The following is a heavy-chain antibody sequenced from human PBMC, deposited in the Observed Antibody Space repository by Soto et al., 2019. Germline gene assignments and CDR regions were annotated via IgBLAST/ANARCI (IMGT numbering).Heavy chain of an antibody. V-gene: IGHV2-70*11. D-gene: IGHD6-13*01. CDR1: GFSLSTSGMC. J-gene: IGHJ5*02. CDR2: IDWDDDK. CDR3: ARIMIAAAGTHDGWFDP. Sequence: GSGPTLVNPTQTLTLTCTFSGFSLSTSGMCESWKRQPPRKALEWLARIDWDDDKYYSTSLKTRLTISKDTSKNQVVLTMTNMDPVDTATYYCARIMIAAAGTHDGWFDPWGQGTLVTVSS.